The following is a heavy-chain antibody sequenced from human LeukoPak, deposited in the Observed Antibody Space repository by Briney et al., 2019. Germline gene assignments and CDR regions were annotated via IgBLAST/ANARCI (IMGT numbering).Heavy chain of an antibody. CDR1: GFTFSSYA. J-gene: IGHJ4*02. V-gene: IGHV3-23*01. D-gene: IGHD3-22*01. Sequence: PGGSLRLSCAASGFTFSSYAMSWVRQAPGKGLEWVSAISGSGGSTYYADSVKGRFTISRDNSKITLYLQMNSLRAENTAVYYCAKDFDVYDSSGTNFDYWGQGTLVTVSS. CDR2: ISGSGGST. CDR3: AKDFDVYDSSGTNFDY.